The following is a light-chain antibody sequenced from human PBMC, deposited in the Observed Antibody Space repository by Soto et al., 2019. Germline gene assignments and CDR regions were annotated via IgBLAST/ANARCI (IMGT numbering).Light chain of an antibody. CDR2: GSS. CDR3: QQYGSSPFT. Sequence: TVLTQSPGTLSLSPGEGATLSCRASRSVSSSYLAWYQQKPGQAPRLLIYGSSTRATGIPDRFSGSGSGTDFTLTISRLEPEDFAVYSCQQYGSSPFTFGQGTKLEIK. V-gene: IGKV3-20*01. J-gene: IGKJ2*01. CDR1: RSVSSSY.